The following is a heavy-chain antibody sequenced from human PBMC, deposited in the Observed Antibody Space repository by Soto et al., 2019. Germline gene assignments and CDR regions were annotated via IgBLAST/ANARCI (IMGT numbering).Heavy chain of an antibody. Sequence: ASVKVSCKASGYTFTSYAMHWVRQAPGQRLEWMGWISAYNGNTNYAQKLQGRVTMTTDTSTSTAYMELRSLSSDDTAVYYCERDRSPNLYYDSSRNDYWGQGPLVTVSS. CDR3: ERDRSPNLYYDSSRNDY. V-gene: IGHV1-18*01. CDR2: ISAYNGNT. J-gene: IGHJ4*02. CDR1: GYTFTSYA. D-gene: IGHD3-22*01.